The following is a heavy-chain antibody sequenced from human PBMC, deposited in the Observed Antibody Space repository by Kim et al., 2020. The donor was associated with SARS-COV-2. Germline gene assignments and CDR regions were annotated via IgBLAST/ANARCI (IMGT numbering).Heavy chain of an antibody. CDR3: ARGPGYIIDH. CDR2: IYTDGSGI. V-gene: IGHV3-74*01. J-gene: IGHJ4*02. Sequence: GGSLRLSCAASGFTFSSYWMHWVRQAPGKGLLWVSSIYTDGSGIIYADSVKGRFTISRDNAKNTLFLQMNNLRAEDTAVYYCARGPGYIIDHWGQGTLITVSS. D-gene: IGHD3-9*01. CDR1: GFTFSSYW.